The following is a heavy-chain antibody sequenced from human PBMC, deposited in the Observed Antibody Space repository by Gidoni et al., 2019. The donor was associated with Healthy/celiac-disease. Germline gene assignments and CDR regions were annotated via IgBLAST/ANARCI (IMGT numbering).Heavy chain of an antibody. CDR1: GFTVSSNY. D-gene: IGHD5-12*01. J-gene: IGHJ2*01. CDR3: ARDLTDGYNLDDWYFDL. Sequence: EVQLVESGGGLVQPGGSLRLSCAASGFTVSSNYMSWVRQAPGKGLEWVSVIYSGGSTYYADSVKGRFTISRHNSKNTLYLQMNSLRAEDTAVYYCARDLTDGYNLDDWYFDLWGRGTLVTVSS. CDR2: IYSGGST. V-gene: IGHV3-53*04.